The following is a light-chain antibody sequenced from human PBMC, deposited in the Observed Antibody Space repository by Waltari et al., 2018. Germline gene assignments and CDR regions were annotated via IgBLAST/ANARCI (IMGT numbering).Light chain of an antibody. CDR2: DIT. CDR3: CSYAGSFTLL. CDR1: SSNVGGYHY. V-gene: IGLV2-11*01. Sequence: QSALTQPRSVSGSPGQSVTISCTGTSSNVGGYHYLSWYQQHPGKAPKLLIYDITQRPSGVPDRFSGSKSGNTASLTISGLQADDEADYYCCSYAGSFTLLFGGGTRVTVL. J-gene: IGLJ2*01.